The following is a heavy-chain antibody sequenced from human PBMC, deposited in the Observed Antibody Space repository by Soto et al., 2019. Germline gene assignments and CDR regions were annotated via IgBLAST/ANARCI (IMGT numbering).Heavy chain of an antibody. J-gene: IGHJ4*02. Sequence: EVQLLESGGGLVQPGGSLRLSCAASGFTFSSNAMSWVRQAPGKGLEWVSAISGSGGSTYYADSVKGRFTISRDNSKNTLYLQMNSLRAEDTAVYYCAKDRDSGSYYDLGGFDYWGQGTLVTVSS. CDR1: GFTFSSNA. D-gene: IGHD1-26*01. CDR2: ISGSGGST. V-gene: IGHV3-23*01. CDR3: AKDRDSGSYYDLGGFDY.